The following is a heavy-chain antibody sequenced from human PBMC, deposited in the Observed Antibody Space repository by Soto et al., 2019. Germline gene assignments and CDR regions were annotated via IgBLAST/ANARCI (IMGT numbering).Heavy chain of an antibody. V-gene: IGHV3-15*07. Sequence: GGSLRLSCAASGFTFSNAWMNGVRQDPRKGLEWVGRIKSKTDGGTTDYAAPVKGRFTISRDDSKNTLYLQMNSLKTEDTAVYYCTAPMVTDWAYYGMDVWGQGTTVTVSS. CDR2: IKSKTDGGTT. CDR3: TAPMVTDWAYYGMDV. CDR1: GFTFSNAW. J-gene: IGHJ6*02. D-gene: IGHD5-18*01.